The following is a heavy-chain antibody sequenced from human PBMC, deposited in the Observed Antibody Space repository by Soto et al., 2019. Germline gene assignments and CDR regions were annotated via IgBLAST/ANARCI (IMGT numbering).Heavy chain of an antibody. J-gene: IGHJ4*02. CDR3: ARVGCSSTSCYAGPHGVAPY. V-gene: IGHV1-18*01. Sequence: ASVKVSCKASGCTFTSYGISWVRQAPGQGLEWMGWISAYNGNTNYAQKLQGRVTMTTDTSTSTAYMELRSLRSDDTAVYYCARVGCSSTSCYAGPHGVAPYWGQGTLVPVSS. D-gene: IGHD2-2*01. CDR2: ISAYNGNT. CDR1: GCTFTSYG.